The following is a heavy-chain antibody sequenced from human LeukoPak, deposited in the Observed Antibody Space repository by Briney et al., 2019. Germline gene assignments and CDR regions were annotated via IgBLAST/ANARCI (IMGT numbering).Heavy chain of an antibody. V-gene: IGHV3-53*01. D-gene: IGHD2-15*01. CDR1: GFTVSSNS. CDR3: AKEAAVAATMSRFGAFDI. J-gene: IGHJ3*02. CDR2: IYRGDST. Sequence: GGSLRLSCTVSGFTVSSNSMSWVRQAPGKGLEWVSVIYRGDSTYYADSVKGRFTISRDNSKNTLYVQMNSLRAEDTAVYYCAKEAAVAATMSRFGAFDIWGQGTMVTVSS.